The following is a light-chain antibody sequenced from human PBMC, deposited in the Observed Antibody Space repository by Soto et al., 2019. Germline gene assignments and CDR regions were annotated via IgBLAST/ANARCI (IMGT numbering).Light chain of an antibody. CDR3: HPYYTTPYT. CDR1: QSVLYSSNNKNY. CDR2: WAS. Sequence: DIVMTQSPDSLAVSLGERATINCKSSQSVLYSSNNKNYLAWYQQKPGQPPKLLIYWASTRESVVPDRFSGSGSGTDFTLTISSLQAEDVAVYYCHPYYTTPYTFGQGTKLEI. V-gene: IGKV4-1*01. J-gene: IGKJ2*01.